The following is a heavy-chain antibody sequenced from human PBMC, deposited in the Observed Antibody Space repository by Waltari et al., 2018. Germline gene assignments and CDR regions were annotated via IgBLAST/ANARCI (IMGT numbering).Heavy chain of an antibody. CDR3: ASNGGLGYYYYGMDV. D-gene: IGHD7-27*01. V-gene: IGHV3-33*01. J-gene: IGHJ6*02. CDR1: GFTFSSYG. Sequence: QVQLVESGGGVVQPGRSLRLSCAASGFTFSSYGMQWVRQAPGKGLEWGAGIWYDGSNKYFAGSVKGRFTISRDNSKNTLYLQMNSLRAEDTAVYDCASNGGLGYYYYGMDVWGQGTTVTVSS. CDR2: IWYDGSNK.